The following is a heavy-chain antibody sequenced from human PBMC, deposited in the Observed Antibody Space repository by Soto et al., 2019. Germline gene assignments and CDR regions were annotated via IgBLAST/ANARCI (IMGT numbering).Heavy chain of an antibody. D-gene: IGHD5-18*01. CDR2: IKQDGSEK. Sequence: GGSLRLSCAASGFTFSNYWMNWVRQAPGKGLEWVANIKQDGSEKNYVDSVKGRFTISRDNAKNSLYLQMNSLRVEDTALYYCARDRAMDDYWGQGTLVTVSS. CDR1: GFTFSNYW. V-gene: IGHV3-7*04. CDR3: ARDRAMDDY. J-gene: IGHJ4*02.